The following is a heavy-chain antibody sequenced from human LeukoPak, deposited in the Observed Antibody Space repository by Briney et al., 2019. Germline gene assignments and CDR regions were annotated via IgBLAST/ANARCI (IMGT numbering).Heavy chain of an antibody. D-gene: IGHD3-22*01. J-gene: IGHJ6*03. CDR2: ISSSSSTI. CDR1: GFTFSGYS. CDR3: ARGQYYYDSSGYYMDV. V-gene: IGHV3-48*04. Sequence: GGSLRLTCAASGFTFSGYSMNWVRQAPGKGLEWVSYISSSSSTIYYADSVKGRFTISRDNAKNSLYLQMNSLRAEDTAVYYCARGQYYYDSSGYYMDVWGKGTTVTVSS.